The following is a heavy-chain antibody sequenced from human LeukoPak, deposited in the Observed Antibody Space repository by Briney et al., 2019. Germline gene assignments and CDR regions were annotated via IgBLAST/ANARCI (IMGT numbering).Heavy chain of an antibody. CDR3: ARQADTAMLIWSFTDY. CDR1: GFTFNNFA. Sequence: GGSLRLSCAASGFTFNNFAVHWVRQAPGRGLEWVAFISYDGSNKYYTDSVKGRFTISRDNAKNSLYLQMNSLRAEDTALYYCARQADTAMLIWSFTDYWGQGTLVTVSS. D-gene: IGHD5-18*01. V-gene: IGHV3-30*04. CDR2: ISYDGSNK. J-gene: IGHJ4*02.